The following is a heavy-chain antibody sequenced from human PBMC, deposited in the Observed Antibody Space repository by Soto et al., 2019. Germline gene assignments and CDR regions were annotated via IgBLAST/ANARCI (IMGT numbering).Heavy chain of an antibody. CDR1: GGTFSSYT. Sequence: GASVKVSCKASGGTFSSYTISCVRQAPGQGLEWMGRIIPILGIANYAQKFQGRVTITADKSTSTAYMELSSLRSEDTAVYYCARWRVLLWFGELLRPQDSGMEVWGQGTTVTVSS. J-gene: IGHJ6*02. D-gene: IGHD3-10*01. V-gene: IGHV1-69*02. CDR3: ARWRVLLWFGELLRPQDSGMEV. CDR2: IIPILGIA.